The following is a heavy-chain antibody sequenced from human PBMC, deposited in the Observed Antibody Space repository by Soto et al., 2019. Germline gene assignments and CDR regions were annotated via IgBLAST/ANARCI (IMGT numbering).Heavy chain of an antibody. J-gene: IGHJ5*02. Sequence: PGGSLRLSCTASGFTFGDYAMSWFRQAPGKGLEWVSFIRSKAYGGTTEYAASVKGRFTISRDDSKSIAYLQMNSLKTEDTAVYYCTRVVGGRYDFWSGYYTGGWFDPWGQGTLVTVSS. D-gene: IGHD3-3*01. CDR3: TRVVGGRYDFWSGYYTGGWFDP. V-gene: IGHV3-49*03. CDR1: GFTFGDYA. CDR2: IRSKAYGGTT.